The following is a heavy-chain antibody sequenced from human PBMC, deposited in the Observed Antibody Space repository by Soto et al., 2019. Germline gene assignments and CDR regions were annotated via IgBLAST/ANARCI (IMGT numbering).Heavy chain of an antibody. Sequence: QPGGSLGLSCAASGFTFSSYAMSWVRQAPGKGLEWVSAISGSGGSTYYADSVKGRFTISRDNSKNTLYLQMNSLRAEDTAVYYCAKDRFYYGSGSFSELDDYWGQGTLVTVSS. V-gene: IGHV3-23*01. CDR1: GFTFSSYA. CDR3: AKDRFYYGSGSFSELDDY. D-gene: IGHD3-10*01. CDR2: ISGSGGST. J-gene: IGHJ4*02.